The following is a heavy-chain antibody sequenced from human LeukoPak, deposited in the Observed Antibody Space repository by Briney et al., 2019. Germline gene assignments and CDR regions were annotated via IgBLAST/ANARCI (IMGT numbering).Heavy chain of an antibody. CDR1: GGSISSHY. V-gene: IGHV4-59*11. D-gene: IGHD3-22*01. Sequence: SETLSFTCTVSGGSISSHYWSWIRQPPGKGLEWIGYIYYSGSTNYNPSLKSRVTISVDTPKNQFSLKLSSVTAADTAVYYCARTNYYDSSGYRYYYYYYYMDVWGKGTTVTVSS. J-gene: IGHJ6*03. CDR2: IYYSGST. CDR3: ARTNYYDSSGYRYYYYYYYMDV.